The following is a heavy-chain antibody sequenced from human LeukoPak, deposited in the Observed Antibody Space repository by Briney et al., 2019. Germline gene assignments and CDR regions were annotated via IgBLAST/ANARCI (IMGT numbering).Heavy chain of an antibody. Sequence: VASVKVSCKASGYTFTSYGISWVRQAPGQGLEWMGWISAYNGNTNYAQKLQGRVTMTTDTSTSTAYMELRSLRSDDTAVYYCARERLRWSAGPSTFDYWGQGTLVTVSS. V-gene: IGHV1-18*01. J-gene: IGHJ4*02. CDR1: GYTFTSYG. CDR2: ISAYNGNT. D-gene: IGHD4-23*01. CDR3: ARERLRWSAGPSTFDY.